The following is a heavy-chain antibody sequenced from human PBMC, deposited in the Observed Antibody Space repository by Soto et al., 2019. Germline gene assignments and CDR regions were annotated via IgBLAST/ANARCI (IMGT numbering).Heavy chain of an antibody. D-gene: IGHD6-13*01. Sequence: QVQLVESGGGVVQPGRSLRLSCAASGFTFSSYGIHWVRQAPGKGLEWVAVISYDGSNKYYADSVKGRFTISRDNSKNALYLQMNSLRAEDTAVYYCAKGYSGSWLGYFDLWGRGTLVTVSS. CDR2: ISYDGSNK. CDR1: GFTFSSYG. V-gene: IGHV3-30*18. CDR3: AKGYSGSWLGYFDL. J-gene: IGHJ2*01.